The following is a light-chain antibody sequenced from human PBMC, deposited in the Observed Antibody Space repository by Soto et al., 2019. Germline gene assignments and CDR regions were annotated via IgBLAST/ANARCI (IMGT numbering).Light chain of an antibody. V-gene: IGKV3-20*01. J-gene: IGKJ5*01. CDR1: QSVSSSY. CDR2: GAS. Sequence: EIVLTQSPGTLSLSPGERATLSCRASQSVSSSYLAWYQQKPGQAPRLLIYGASSRATGIPDRFSGSGSGTDLTLTISRLEPEDFAVYYCQQYGGFITFGQGTRLEIK. CDR3: QQYGGFIT.